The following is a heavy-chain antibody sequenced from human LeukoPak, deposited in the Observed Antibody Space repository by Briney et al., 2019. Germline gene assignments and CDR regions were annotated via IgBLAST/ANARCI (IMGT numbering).Heavy chain of an antibody. CDR3: ARQRDQRDGFDM. J-gene: IGHJ3*02. CDR2: FITSGTTI. D-gene: IGHD2-2*01. Sequence: PGGPLRLSCAASGFTFSTYEMNWVRRAPGKGLEWVSYFITSGTTIYYADSVKGRFTNSRDNAKNSLYLQVNSLRAEDAAVYECARQRDQRDGFDMWGQGTMVTVSS. CDR1: GFTFSTYE. V-gene: IGHV3-48*03.